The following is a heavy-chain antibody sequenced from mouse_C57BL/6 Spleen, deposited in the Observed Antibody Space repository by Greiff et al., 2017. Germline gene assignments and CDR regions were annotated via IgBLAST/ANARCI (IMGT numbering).Heavy chain of an antibody. CDR3: ASSGY. D-gene: IGHD3-1*01. CDR1: GYTFTSYG. Sequence: VKLQESGAELARPGASVKLSCKASGYTFTSYGISWVKQRTGQGLEWIGEIYPRSGNTYYNEKFKGKATLTADKSSSTAYMELRSLTSEDSAVYFCASSGYWGQGTTLTVSS. CDR2: IYPRSGNT. J-gene: IGHJ2*01. V-gene: IGHV1-81*01.